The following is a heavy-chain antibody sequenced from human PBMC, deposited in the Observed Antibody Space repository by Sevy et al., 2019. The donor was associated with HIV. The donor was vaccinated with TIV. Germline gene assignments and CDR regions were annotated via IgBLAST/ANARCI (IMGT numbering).Heavy chain of an antibody. CDR1: GYTFIAYY. CDR2: INPNSGDT. Sequence: ASVKVSCKASGYTFIAYYIHWVRQAPGQGLEWMGRINPNSGDTNYAHNFEGRVTMTRDTSTRTAYVELSGLSSDDTAVYYCARLPVWGSYRYLDYWGQGTLVTVSS. J-gene: IGHJ4*02. D-gene: IGHD3-16*02. V-gene: IGHV1-2*06. CDR3: ARLPVWGSYRYLDY.